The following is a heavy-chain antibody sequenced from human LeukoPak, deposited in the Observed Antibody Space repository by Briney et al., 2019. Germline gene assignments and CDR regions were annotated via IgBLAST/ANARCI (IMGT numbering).Heavy chain of an antibody. Sequence: GGSLRLSYAASGFTVSSNYMSWVRQAPGKGLEWVSVIYSGGSTYYADSVKGRFTISRDNSKNTLYLQMNSLRAEDTAVYYCARGGDTAMVFNWFDPWGQGTLVTVSS. CDR3: ARGGDTAMVFNWFDP. V-gene: IGHV3-66*01. CDR1: GFTVSSNY. CDR2: IYSGGST. D-gene: IGHD5-18*01. J-gene: IGHJ5*02.